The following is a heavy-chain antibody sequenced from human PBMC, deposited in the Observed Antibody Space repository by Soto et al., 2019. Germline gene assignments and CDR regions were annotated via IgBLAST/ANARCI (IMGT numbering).Heavy chain of an antibody. D-gene: IGHD3-10*01. CDR1: GFTFDDYY. Sequence: QVQLVESGGGLVKPGGSLRLSCAASGFTFDDYYMNWFRQAPGRGLEWLSYISRNSDFANYADSVKGRFTVSRDNAKNSLFLQMNSLRAEDTAAYYCARGGTLWFGELPSDYWGQGTLVTVSS. CDR3: ARGGTLWFGELPSDY. J-gene: IGHJ4*02. CDR2: ISRNSDFA. V-gene: IGHV3-11*06.